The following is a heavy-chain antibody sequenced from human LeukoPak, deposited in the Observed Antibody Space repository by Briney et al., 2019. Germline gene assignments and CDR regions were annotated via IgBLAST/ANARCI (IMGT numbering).Heavy chain of an antibody. CDR3: AKEPSYCTNGVCYPRVFDR. V-gene: IGHV3-23*01. CDR2: ISGSGGGT. CDR1: GFTFSSYA. D-gene: IGHD2-8*01. J-gene: IGHJ5*02. Sequence: GGSLRLSCAASGFTFSSYAMSWVRQAPGKGLEWVSAISGSGGGTYYADSVKGRFTISRDNSKNTLYLQMSSLRAEDTAVYYCAKEPSYCTNGVCYPRVFDRCGQGTLVTVSS.